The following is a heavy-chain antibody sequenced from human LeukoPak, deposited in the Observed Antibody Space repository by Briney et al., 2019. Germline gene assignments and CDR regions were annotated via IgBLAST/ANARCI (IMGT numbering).Heavy chain of an antibody. J-gene: IGHJ5*02. CDR3: ARDGVRYCSGGSCYTTPNWFDP. Sequence: ASVKVSCKASGYTFTSYGISWVRQAPGQGLEWMGWISAYNGNTNYAQKLQGRVTMTTDTSTSTAYMELRSLRSEDTAVYYCARDGVRYCSGGSCYTTPNWFDPWGQGTLVTVSS. CDR2: ISAYNGNT. CDR1: GYTFTSYG. V-gene: IGHV1-18*01. D-gene: IGHD2-15*01.